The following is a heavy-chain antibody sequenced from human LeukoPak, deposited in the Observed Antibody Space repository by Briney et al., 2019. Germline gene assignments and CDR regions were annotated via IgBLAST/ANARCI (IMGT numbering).Heavy chain of an antibody. CDR2: INPSGGST. J-gene: IGHJ4*02. CDR3: ATITGWNNYYDSSGYYG. Sequence: ASAKVSCKASGYTFTSYYMHWVRQAPGQGLEWMGIINPSGGSTSYAQKFQGRVTMTRDTSTSTVYMELSSLRFEDTAVYYCATITGWNNYYDSSGYYGWGQGTLVTVSS. V-gene: IGHV1-46*01. D-gene: IGHD3-22*01. CDR1: GYTFTSYY.